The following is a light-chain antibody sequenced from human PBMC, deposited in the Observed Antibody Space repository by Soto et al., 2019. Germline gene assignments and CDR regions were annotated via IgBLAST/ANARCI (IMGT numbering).Light chain of an antibody. Sequence: EIVLTQSPGTLSLSPGERATLSCRASKSVVSSYLAWYQQRPGQAPRLLIYDASSRATGVPARFSGSGSGTDFTLTISSLEPEDLAVYYCQQRRDWPLTFGGGTKVDIK. CDR3: QQRRDWPLT. J-gene: IGKJ4*01. CDR2: DAS. V-gene: IGKV3D-20*02. CDR1: KSVVSSY.